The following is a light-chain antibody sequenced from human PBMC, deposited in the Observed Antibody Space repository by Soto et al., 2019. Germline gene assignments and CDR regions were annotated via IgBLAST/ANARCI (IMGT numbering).Light chain of an antibody. CDR1: QNIFTY. V-gene: IGKV1-39*01. Sequence: DTQVTQSPSSLSASVGDRVTITCRASQNIFTYLNWYQQRPGKAPNLLIYATSNLQSGVPSRFSGSGSGTDFTLTISSLQPEDFATYYCQHSYSSPTFGQGTKVDI. CDR2: ATS. J-gene: IGKJ2*01. CDR3: QHSYSSPT.